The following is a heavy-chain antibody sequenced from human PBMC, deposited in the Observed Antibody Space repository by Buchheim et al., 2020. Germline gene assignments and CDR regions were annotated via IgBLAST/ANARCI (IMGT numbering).Heavy chain of an antibody. CDR3: ARHEYYDRSGYDYGIDV. Sequence: QVQLQESGPGLVKPSETLSLTCTVSGGYISSYYWSWIRQPPGKGLEYIGYTHYSGSTTANFSLKSRVTISLDRSTNQFSLRLNSVTAADTAVYYCARHEYYDRSGYDYGIDVWGQGTT. CDR1: GGYISSYY. CDR2: THYSGST. J-gene: IGHJ6*02. V-gene: IGHV4-59*08. D-gene: IGHD3-22*01.